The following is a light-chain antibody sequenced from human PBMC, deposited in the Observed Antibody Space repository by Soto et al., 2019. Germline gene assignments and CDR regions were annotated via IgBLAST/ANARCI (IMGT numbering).Light chain of an antibody. CDR2: AAS. J-gene: IGKJ5*01. CDR1: QGISSY. V-gene: IGKV1-8*01. Sequence: AIRMTQSPSSFSASTGDRVTITCRASQGISSYLAWYQQKPGKAPKLLIYAASTLQSGVPSRFSGSGSGTDFTLTISCLQSEDFATYYCQQSYGTPTFGQGTRLEIK. CDR3: QQSYGTPT.